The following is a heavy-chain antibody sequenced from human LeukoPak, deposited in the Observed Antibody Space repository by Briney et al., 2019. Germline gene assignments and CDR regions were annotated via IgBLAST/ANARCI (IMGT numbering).Heavy chain of an antibody. D-gene: IGHD6-13*01. CDR1: GGSISSYY. V-gene: IGHV4-59*01. J-gene: IGHJ3*02. CDR2: IYYSGST. Sequence: PSETLSLTCTASGGSISSYYWSWIRQPPGKGLEWIGYIYYSGSTNYNSSLKSRVTISVDTSKNQFSLKLSSVTAADTAVYYCARCPRAGLDAFDIWGQGTMVTVSS. CDR3: ARCPRAGLDAFDI.